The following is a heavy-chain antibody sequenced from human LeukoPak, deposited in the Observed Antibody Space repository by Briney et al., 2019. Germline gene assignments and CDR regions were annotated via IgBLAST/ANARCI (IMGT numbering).Heavy chain of an antibody. Sequence: GRSLRLSCAASGFTFSSYAMHWARQAPGKGLEWVAVISYDGSNKYYADSVKGRFTISRDNSKNTLYLQMNSLRAEDTAVYYCASDVDIVATSPGTLYYFDYWGQGTLVTVSS. CDR1: GFTFSSYA. J-gene: IGHJ4*02. CDR2: ISYDGSNK. CDR3: ASDVDIVATSPGTLYYFDY. D-gene: IGHD5-12*01. V-gene: IGHV3-30*04.